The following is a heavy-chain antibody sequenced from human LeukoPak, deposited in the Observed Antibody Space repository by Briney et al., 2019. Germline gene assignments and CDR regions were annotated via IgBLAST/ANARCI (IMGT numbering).Heavy chain of an antibody. V-gene: IGHV1-46*01. Sequence: ASVKVSCKASGYTFTSYYMHWVRQAPGQGLEWMGIINPSGGSTGYAQKFQGRVTMTRDMSTSTVYMELSSLRSEDTAVYYCAREQTSGSYSYYFDYWGQGTLVTVSS. CDR1: GYTFTSYY. CDR3: AREQTSGSYSYYFDY. J-gene: IGHJ4*02. CDR2: INPSGGST. D-gene: IGHD1-26*01.